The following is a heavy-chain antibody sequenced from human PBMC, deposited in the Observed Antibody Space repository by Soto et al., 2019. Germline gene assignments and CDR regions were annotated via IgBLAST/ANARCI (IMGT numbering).Heavy chain of an antibody. CDR1: GGSISSGGYY. D-gene: IGHD6-19*01. V-gene: IGHV4-31*03. Sequence: SETLSLTCTVSGGSISSGGYYWSWIRQHPGKGLEWIGYIYYSGSTYYNPSLTSRVTISVDTSKNQFSLKLSSVTAADTAVYYCARVSVGVAGTIDYWGQGTLVAVSS. CDR3: ARVSVGVAGTIDY. CDR2: IYYSGST. J-gene: IGHJ4*02.